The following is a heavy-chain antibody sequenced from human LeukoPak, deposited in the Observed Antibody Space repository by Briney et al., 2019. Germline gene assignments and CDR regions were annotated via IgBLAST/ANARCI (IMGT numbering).Heavy chain of an antibody. CDR3: ARDQEGMAGTGEGFDY. CDR1: GYTFTSYG. J-gene: IGHJ4*02. V-gene: IGHV1-69*13. CDR2: IIPIFGTA. Sequence: EASVKVSCKASGYTFTSYGISWVRQAPGQGLEWMGGIIPIFGTANYAQKFQGRVTITADESTSTAYMELSSLRSEDTAVYYCARDQEGMAGTGEGFDYWGQGTLVTVSS. D-gene: IGHD3-10*01.